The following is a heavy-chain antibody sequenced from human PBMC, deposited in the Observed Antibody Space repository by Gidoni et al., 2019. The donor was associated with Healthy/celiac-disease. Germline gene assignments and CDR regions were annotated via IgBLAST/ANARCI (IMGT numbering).Heavy chain of an antibody. Sequence: QMQLVQSGPEVKKPGTSVKVSCTASGFTFTSSALQWVRQARGQLLGWIGWIVVGSGNTNYAQKFQERVTITRDMSTSTAYMELSSLRSEDTAVYYCAAPQVGAPSVPFDYWGQGTLVTVSS. CDR2: IVVGSGNT. V-gene: IGHV1-58*01. CDR1: GFTFTSSA. J-gene: IGHJ4*02. CDR3: AAPQVGAPSVPFDY. D-gene: IGHD1-26*01.